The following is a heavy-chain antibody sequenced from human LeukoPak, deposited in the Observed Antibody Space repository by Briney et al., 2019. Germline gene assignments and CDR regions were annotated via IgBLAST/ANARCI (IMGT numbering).Heavy chain of an antibody. CDR2: IYYSGSGST. CDR3: ARRGGHGGSFDY. J-gene: IGHJ4*02. Sequence: GSLRLSCAASGFTFSDYYMSWIRQPPGKGLEWIGYIYYSGSGSTNYNPSLKSRVSISVDTSKNHFSLKLSSVTAADTAVYYCARRGGHGGSFDYWGQGTLVTVSS. CDR1: GFTFSDYY. D-gene: IGHD4-23*01. V-gene: IGHV4-59*08.